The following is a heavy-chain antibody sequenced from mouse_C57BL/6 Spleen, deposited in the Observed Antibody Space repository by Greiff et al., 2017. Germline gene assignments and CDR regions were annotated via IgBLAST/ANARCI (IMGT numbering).Heavy chain of an antibody. D-gene: IGHD3-1*01. CDR2: ISNLAYSI. CDR1: GFTFSDYG. Sequence: DVHLVESGGGLVQPGGSLKLSCAASGFTFSDYGMAWVRQAPRKGPEWVAFISNLAYSIYYADTVTGRFTISRENAKNTLYLEMSSLRSEDTAMYYCARHGGPQAWFAYWGQGTLVTVSA. J-gene: IGHJ3*01. V-gene: IGHV5-15*01. CDR3: ARHGGPQAWFAY.